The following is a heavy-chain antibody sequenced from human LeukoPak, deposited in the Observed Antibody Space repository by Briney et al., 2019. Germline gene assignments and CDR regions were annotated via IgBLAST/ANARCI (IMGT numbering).Heavy chain of an antibody. D-gene: IGHD1/OR15-1a*01. CDR1: GFTFSNFW. CDR3: ERGNNGFDY. CDR2: VDTTGNNT. J-gene: IGHJ4*02. Sequence: GGSLRLSCAASGFTFSNFWIHWVRQAPGERLVWVSRVDTTGNNTIYADSVKGRFTVSRDNAKHTVYLQMNSLRAEDTAVYYCERGNNGFDYWGQGALVTVS. V-gene: IGHV3-74*01.